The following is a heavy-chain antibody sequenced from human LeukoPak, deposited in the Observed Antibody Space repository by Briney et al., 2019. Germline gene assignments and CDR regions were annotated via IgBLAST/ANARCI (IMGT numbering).Heavy chain of an antibody. J-gene: IGHJ4*02. CDR1: GFSFSDYY. CDR2: ISSRGTTI. Sequence: GGSLRLSCAASGFSFSDYYVSWIRQAPGKGLECVSYISSRGTTIYYADSVKGRFTISRDNAKNSLYLQMSSLRAEDTAVYCCARVYYGSGSPRHFDYWGQGTLVTVSS. V-gene: IGHV3-11*01. D-gene: IGHD3-10*01. CDR3: ARVYYGSGSPRHFDY.